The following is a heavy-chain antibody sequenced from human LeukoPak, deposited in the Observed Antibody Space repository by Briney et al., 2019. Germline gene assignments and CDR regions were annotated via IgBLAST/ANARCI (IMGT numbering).Heavy chain of an antibody. J-gene: IGHJ4*02. Sequence: GGSLRLSCAASGFTFSSYAMHWVRQAPGKGLEWVAVIWYDGSNKYYADSVKGRFTISRDNSKNTLYLQMNSLRAEDTAVYYCARDYYYDSSGYDGWGQGTLVTVSS. CDR2: IWYDGSNK. V-gene: IGHV3-33*08. D-gene: IGHD3-22*01. CDR1: GFTFSSYA. CDR3: ARDYYYDSSGYDG.